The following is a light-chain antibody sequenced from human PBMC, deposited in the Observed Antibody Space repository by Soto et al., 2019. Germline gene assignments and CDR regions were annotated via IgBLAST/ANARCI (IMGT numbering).Light chain of an antibody. CDR2: DAS. CDR3: QQYNSYSPT. Sequence: DTQMTQSPSTLSASVGDRVTITCWASQSISSWLAWYQQKPGKAPKLLIYDASSLESGVPSRFSGSGSGTEFTLTISSLQPDDFATYYCQQYNSYSPTFGQGTKVEIK. J-gene: IGKJ1*01. CDR1: QSISSW. V-gene: IGKV1-5*01.